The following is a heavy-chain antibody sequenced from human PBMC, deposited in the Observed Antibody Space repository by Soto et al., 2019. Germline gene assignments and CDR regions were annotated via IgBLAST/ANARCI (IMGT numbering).Heavy chain of an antibody. J-gene: IGHJ3*01. CDR2: LGAADDP. CDR1: GFSFRDYD. D-gene: IGHD2-2*02. Sequence: EVQLVESGGGSVQPGESLRLSCAASGFSFRDYDMHWVRQRTGKGLEWVSGLGAADDPYYIASVKGRFSVSRDNAQNSLYLQMTNLRAGDTGVYYCARDAIPYNGRDDAFDLWGQGTVVTVSS. CDR3: ARDAIPYNGRDDAFDL. V-gene: IGHV3-13*05.